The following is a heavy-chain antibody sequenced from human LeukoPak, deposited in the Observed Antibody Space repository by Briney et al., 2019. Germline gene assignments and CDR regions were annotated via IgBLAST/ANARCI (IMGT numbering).Heavy chain of an antibody. D-gene: IGHD4-17*01. CDR1: GYSISSGYY. J-gene: IGHJ4*02. CDR2: IYHSGST. CDR3: ARSPMTTVRYFDY. Sequence: NPSETLPLTCAVSGYSISSGYYWGWIRQPPGKGLEWIGSIYHSGSTYYNPSLKSRVTISVDTSKNQFSLKLSSVTAADTAVYYCARSPMTTVRYFDYWGQGTLVTVSS. V-gene: IGHV4-38-2*01.